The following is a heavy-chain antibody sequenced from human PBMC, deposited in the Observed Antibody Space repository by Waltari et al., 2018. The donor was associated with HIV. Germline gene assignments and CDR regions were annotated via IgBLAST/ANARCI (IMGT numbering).Heavy chain of an antibody. V-gene: IGHV3-30*18. Sequence: QVKLVESGAGVVQPGRSLRLSCAASRFTFGSYAMHWVRQAPGKGLEWVAVISYYGDNKYYADSVKGRFTISRDNSKNTLYLQMNSLRAEDTAVYYCAKGASGWSPGYWGQGTLVTVSS. CDR3: AKGASGWSPGY. CDR2: ISYYGDNK. D-gene: IGHD6-19*01. CDR1: RFTFGSYA. J-gene: IGHJ4*02.